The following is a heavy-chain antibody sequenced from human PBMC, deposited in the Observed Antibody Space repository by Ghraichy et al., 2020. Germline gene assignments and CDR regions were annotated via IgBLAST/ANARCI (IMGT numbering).Heavy chain of an antibody. CDR2: IYYSGST. CDR1: GGSISSSSYY. D-gene: IGHD5-24*01. V-gene: IGHV4-39*01. Sequence: SETLSLTCTVSGGSISSSSYYWGWIRQPPGKGLEWIGSIYYSGSTYYNPSLKSRVTISVDTSKNQFSLKLSSVTAADTAVYYCARQGGGVGMATIVSDYWGQGTLVTVSS. J-gene: IGHJ4*02. CDR3: ARQGGGVGMATIVSDY.